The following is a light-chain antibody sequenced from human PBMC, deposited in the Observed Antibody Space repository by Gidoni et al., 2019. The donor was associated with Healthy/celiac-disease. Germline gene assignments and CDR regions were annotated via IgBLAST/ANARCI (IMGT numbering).Light chain of an antibody. V-gene: IGKV4-1*01. CDR1: QSVLYSSNNKNY. CDR2: WAS. CDR3: QQYYSTPRT. Sequence: DIVRTQYPDSLGVSLGERATINCKSSQSVLYSSNNKNYLAWYQQKPGQPPKLLIYWASTRESGVPDRFSGSGSGTDFTLTISSLQSEDVAVYYCQQYYSTPRTFGQGTRLEIK. J-gene: IGKJ5*01.